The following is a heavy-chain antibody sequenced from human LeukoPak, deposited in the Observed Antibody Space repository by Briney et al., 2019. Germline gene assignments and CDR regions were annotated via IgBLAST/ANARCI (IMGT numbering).Heavy chain of an antibody. Sequence: GGSLRLSCAASGFTFSSYAMSWVRQAPGKGLEWVSAISGSGGSTYYADSVKGRFTISRDNSKNTLYLQMNSLRAEDTAVYYCAKEGVRFDYSNAAPYWYFDPWGRGTLVTVSS. D-gene: IGHD4-11*01. CDR1: GFTFSSYA. CDR2: ISGSGGST. V-gene: IGHV3-23*01. J-gene: IGHJ2*01. CDR3: AKEGVRFDYSNAAPYWYFDP.